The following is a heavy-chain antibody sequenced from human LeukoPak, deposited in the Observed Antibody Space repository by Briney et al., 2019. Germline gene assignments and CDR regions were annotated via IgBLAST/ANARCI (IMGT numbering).Heavy chain of an antibody. CDR1: GFTFSTYG. CDR3: AKEDYSSSFDY. Sequence: GGSLRLSCEASGFTFSTYGMHWVRQAPGKGLEWVAAISFDESTTFYADSVKGRFTISRDNSKNTLYLQMNSLRAEDTAVYYCAKEDYSSSFDYWGQGTLVTVSS. J-gene: IGHJ4*02. V-gene: IGHV3-30*18. CDR2: ISFDESTT. D-gene: IGHD4-11*01.